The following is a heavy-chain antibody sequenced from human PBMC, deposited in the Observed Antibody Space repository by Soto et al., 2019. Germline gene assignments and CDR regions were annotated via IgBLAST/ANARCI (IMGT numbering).Heavy chain of an antibody. Sequence: GGSLRLSCAASGFTFSSYGMHWVRQAPGKELEWVAVISYDGSNKYYADSVKGRFTISRDNSKNTLYLQMNSLRAEDTAVYYCAAWPRSSWFDYWGQGSLVTVSS. V-gene: IGHV3-30*03. CDR2: ISYDGSNK. CDR3: AAWPRSSWFDY. J-gene: IGHJ4*02. CDR1: GFTFSSYG. D-gene: IGHD6-13*01.